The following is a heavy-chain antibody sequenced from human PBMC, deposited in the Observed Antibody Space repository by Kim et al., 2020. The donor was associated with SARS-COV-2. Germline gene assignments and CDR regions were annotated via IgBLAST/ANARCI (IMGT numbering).Heavy chain of an antibody. CDR3: ARDRGIVATMVYYYYYYGMDV. J-gene: IGHJ6*02. Sequence: GGSLRLSCAASGFTFSSYWMHWVRQAPGKGLVWVSRNNSDGSSTSYADSVKGRFTISRDNAKNTLYLQMNSLRAEDTAVYYCARDRGIVATMVYYYYYYGMDVWGQGTTVTVSS. CDR2: NNSDGSST. CDR1: GFTFSSYW. V-gene: IGHV3-74*01. D-gene: IGHD5-12*01.